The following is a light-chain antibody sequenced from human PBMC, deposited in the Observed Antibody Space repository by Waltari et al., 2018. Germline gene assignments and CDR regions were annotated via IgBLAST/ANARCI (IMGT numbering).Light chain of an antibody. Sequence: DIQMTQSPSTLSSSVGDTVTIPGRASQSISTWLAWYQQKPGKAPKVLIYKASSLESGVPSRFSGSGSGTEFTLTISSLQPDDFATYYCQQYNDYLYTFGQGTKLEIK. CDR1: QSISTW. V-gene: IGKV1-5*03. J-gene: IGKJ2*01. CDR2: KAS. CDR3: QQYNDYLYT.